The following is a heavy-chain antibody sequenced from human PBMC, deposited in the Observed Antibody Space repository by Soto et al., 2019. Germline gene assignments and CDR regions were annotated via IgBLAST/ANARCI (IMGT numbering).Heavy chain of an antibody. CDR2: IIPIFGTA. D-gene: IGHD6-6*01. J-gene: IGHJ6*01. CDR1: GGTFSSYA. Sequence: GASVKVSCKASGGTFSSYAISWVRQAPGQGLEWMGGIIPIFGTANYAQKFQGRVTITADESTSTAYMELSSLRSEDTAVYYCVYSSPSVISDYYGMEGWGQGTTVTVSS. V-gene: IGHV1-69*13. CDR3: VYSSPSVISDYYGMEG.